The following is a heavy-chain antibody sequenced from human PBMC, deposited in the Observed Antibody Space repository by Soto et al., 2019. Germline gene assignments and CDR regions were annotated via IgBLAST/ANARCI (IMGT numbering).Heavy chain of an antibody. V-gene: IGHV4-39*01. Sequence: QMQLQESGPGLVKPSETLSLTCNVSGGSISTISYYWAWIRQPPGKELEWIGSIYYIGSGSTYYNPSLESRVTVFVDTSKNQFSLRLISVTAADTAVYYCARLAVVTAPHNYWYFDLWGRGTLVTVSS. D-gene: IGHD2-15*01. CDR3: ARLAVVTAPHNYWYFDL. J-gene: IGHJ2*01. CDR2: IYYIGSGST. CDR1: GGSISTISYY.